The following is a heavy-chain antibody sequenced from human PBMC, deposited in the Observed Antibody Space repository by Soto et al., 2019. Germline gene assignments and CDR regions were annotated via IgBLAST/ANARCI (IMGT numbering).Heavy chain of an antibody. Sequence: QITLNESGPTVVRPTEPLTLTCRFSGFSLTTSGVGVGWVRQSPGKAPEWLALIYWDDDKRYSESLKSRLTITKDTSKNQVLLTAANLDPTDTATYYCAYRVLRTVFGLVTTTAIYFDFWGQGTPVAVSS. CDR1: GFSLTTSGVG. J-gene: IGHJ4*02. V-gene: IGHV2-5*02. CDR2: IYWDDDK. D-gene: IGHD3-3*01. CDR3: AYRVLRTVFGLVTTTAIYFDF.